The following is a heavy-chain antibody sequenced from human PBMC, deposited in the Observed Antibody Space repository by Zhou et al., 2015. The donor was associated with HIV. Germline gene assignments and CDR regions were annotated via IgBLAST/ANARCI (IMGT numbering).Heavy chain of an antibody. D-gene: IGHD7-27*01. V-gene: IGHV1-69*06. CDR3: AREGWGSWYFDL. CDR1: GGSFSDSE. J-gene: IGHJ2*01. CDR2: LIPTFDTV. Sequence: QVQLVQSGTEVKRPGSSVKVSCKASGGSFSDSEISWVRQAPGQGLEWMGRLIPTFDTVHHAQKFQGRVTITADKSTSTAYMELSSLRSDDTAAYYCAREGWGSWYFDLWGRGTLVSVSS.